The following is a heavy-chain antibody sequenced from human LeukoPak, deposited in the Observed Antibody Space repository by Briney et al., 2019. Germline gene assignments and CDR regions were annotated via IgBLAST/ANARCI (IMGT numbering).Heavy chain of an antibody. CDR2: IYPGDSET. Sequence: GESLKISCKGSGYSFTSQWIGWVRQMPGKGLEWMGIIYPGDSETRYSPSFQGQVTISADKSISTVYLQWSSLKASDTAVYYCARPSYRNSWYYFDYWGQGTLVTVSS. CDR1: GYSFTSQW. CDR3: ARPSYRNSWYYFDY. D-gene: IGHD6-13*01. J-gene: IGHJ4*02. V-gene: IGHV5-51*01.